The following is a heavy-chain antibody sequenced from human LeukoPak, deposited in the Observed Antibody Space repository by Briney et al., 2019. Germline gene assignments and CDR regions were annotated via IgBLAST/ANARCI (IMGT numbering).Heavy chain of an antibody. CDR2: ISSSGSTI. J-gene: IGHJ5*02. D-gene: IGHD6-6*01. CDR1: GFTFSDYY. CDR3: ARGLPYSSSNWFDP. V-gene: IGHV3-11*04. Sequence: GGSLRLSCAASGFTFSDYYMSWIRQAPGKGLEWVSYISSSGSTIYYADSVKGRFTISRDNAKNSLYLQMNSLRAEDTAVYYCARGLPYSSSNWFDPWGQGTLVTVSS.